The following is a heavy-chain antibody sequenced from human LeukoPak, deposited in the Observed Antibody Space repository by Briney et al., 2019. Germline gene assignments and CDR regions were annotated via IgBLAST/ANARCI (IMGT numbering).Heavy chain of an antibody. V-gene: IGHV1-69*13. CDR2: IIPIFGTA. CDR1: GYTFTSYA. J-gene: IGHJ4*02. CDR3: ATLGGQRQQWLAHSGY. D-gene: IGHD6-19*01. Sequence: SVKVSCKASGYTFTSYAISWVRQAPGQGLEWMGGIIPIFGTANYAQKFQGRVTITADESTSTAYMELSSLRSEDTAVYYCATLGGQRQQWLAHSGYWGQGTLVTVSS.